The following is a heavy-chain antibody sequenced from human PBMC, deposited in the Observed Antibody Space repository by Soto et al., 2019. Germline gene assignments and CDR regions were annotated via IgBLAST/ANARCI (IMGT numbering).Heavy chain of an antibody. CDR3: TRGDITMIVVPGAFDI. CDR1: GFTFGDYA. Sequence: GGSLRLSCTASGFTFGDYAMSWFRQAPGKGLEWVGFIRSKAYGGTTEYAASVKGRFTISRDDSKSIAYLQMNSLKTEDTAVYYCTRGDITMIVVPGAFDIWGQGTMVTVSS. D-gene: IGHD3-22*01. V-gene: IGHV3-49*03. J-gene: IGHJ3*02. CDR2: IRSKAYGGTT.